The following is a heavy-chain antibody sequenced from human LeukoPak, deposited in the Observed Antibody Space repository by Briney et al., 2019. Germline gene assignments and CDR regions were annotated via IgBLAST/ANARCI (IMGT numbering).Heavy chain of an antibody. D-gene: IGHD3-22*01. CDR2: ISWNSGSI. J-gene: IGHJ6*02. Sequence: GGSLRLSCAASGFTFDDCAMHWVRQAPGKGLEWVSGISWNSGSIGYADSVKGRFTISRDNAKNSLYLQMNSLRAEDTALYYCAKDIHYCDSSGYYYHYYGMDVWGQGTTVTVSS. CDR3: AKDIHYCDSSGYYYHYYGMDV. V-gene: IGHV3-9*01. CDR1: GFTFDDCA.